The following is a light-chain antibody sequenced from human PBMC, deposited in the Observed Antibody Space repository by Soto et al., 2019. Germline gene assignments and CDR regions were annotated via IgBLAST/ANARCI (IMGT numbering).Light chain of an antibody. CDR2: DAS. Sequence: EIVLTQSPATLSLSPGERATLSCRASQSVSSYLAWYQQKPGQAPRLLIYDASNRATGIPARFSGSGSGTDFTLTISSLEPEDFEVYYCQQRSNWPRTFCQGTKVEIK. V-gene: IGKV3-11*01. CDR1: QSVSSY. CDR3: QQRSNWPRT. J-gene: IGKJ1*01.